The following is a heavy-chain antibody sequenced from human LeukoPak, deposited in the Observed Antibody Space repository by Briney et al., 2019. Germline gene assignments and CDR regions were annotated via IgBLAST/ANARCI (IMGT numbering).Heavy chain of an antibody. D-gene: IGHD2-8*02. CDR1: GFTFSSYA. V-gene: IGHV3-30*02. CDR2: IAHHGSNK. J-gene: IGHJ4*02. Sequence: GGSLRLSCAASGFTFSSYAIHWVRQGPGKGLEWVAYIAHHGSNKYYADSVKGRFTISRDNSKRTLYLQMSSLRADDTAVYYCAKDGSWSCTDWGQGTLVTVSS. CDR3: AKDGSWSCTD.